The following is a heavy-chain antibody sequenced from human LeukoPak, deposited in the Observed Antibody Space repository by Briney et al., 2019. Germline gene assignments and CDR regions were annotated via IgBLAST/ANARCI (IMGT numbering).Heavy chain of an antibody. CDR3: VRSSREAMYAYGGVFDY. CDR2: IKQDGTEK. J-gene: IGHJ4*02. D-gene: IGHD4-23*01. V-gene: IGHV3-7*01. CDR1: GFTFSSHY. Sequence: GGSLRLSCAASGFTFSSHYMTWVRQAPGKGLEWVATIKQDGTEKHYVDSVSGRFTISRDNAKNSLLLQMNSLRAEDTAIYYCVRSSREAMYAYGGVFDYWGQGTLVTVSS.